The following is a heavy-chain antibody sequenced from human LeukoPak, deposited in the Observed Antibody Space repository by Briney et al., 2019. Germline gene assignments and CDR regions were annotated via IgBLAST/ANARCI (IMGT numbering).Heavy chain of an antibody. D-gene: IGHD6-13*01. J-gene: IGHJ4*02. CDR3: ARDKIAAAGPFDY. CDR2: ISYDGSNK. CDR1: GFTFSSYA. Sequence: PGRSLRLSCAASGFTFSSYAMHWVRQAPGKGLEWVAVISYDGSNKYYADSVKGRFTISRDNSKNTLYPQMNSLRAEDTAVYYCARDKIAAAGPFDYWGQGTLVTVSS. V-gene: IGHV3-30-3*01.